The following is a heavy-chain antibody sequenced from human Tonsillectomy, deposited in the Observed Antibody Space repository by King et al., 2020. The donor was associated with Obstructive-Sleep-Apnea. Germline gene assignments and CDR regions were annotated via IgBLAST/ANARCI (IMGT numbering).Heavy chain of an antibody. D-gene: IGHD6-13*01. CDR3: AKGTSWYSAFDI. CDR2: ISGCGGST. Sequence: VQLVESGGGLVQPGGSLRLSCAASGFTFSSYAMSWVRQAPGKGLEWVSVISGCGGSTYYADSVKGRFTISRDNSKNTLYLQMHSLRGEDTAIFYCAKGTSWYSAFDIWGQGTMVTVSS. CDR1: GFTFSSYA. J-gene: IGHJ3*02. V-gene: IGHV3-23*04.